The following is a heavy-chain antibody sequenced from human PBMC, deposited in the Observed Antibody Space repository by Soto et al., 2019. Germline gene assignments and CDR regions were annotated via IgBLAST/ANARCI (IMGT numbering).Heavy chain of an antibody. D-gene: IGHD6-6*01. CDR2: ISAYNGNT. Sequence: ASVKFSCKASGYTFTSYGISWVRQAPGQGLEWMGWISAYNGNTNYAQKLQGRVTMTTDTSTSTAYMELRSLRSDDTAVYYCARDSSSSGGRGAFDIWGQGTMVTVSS. V-gene: IGHV1-18*01. CDR3: ARDSSSSGGRGAFDI. J-gene: IGHJ3*02. CDR1: GYTFTSYG.